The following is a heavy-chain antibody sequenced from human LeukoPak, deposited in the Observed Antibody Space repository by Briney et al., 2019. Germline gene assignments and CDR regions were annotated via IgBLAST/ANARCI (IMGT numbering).Heavy chain of an antibody. CDR3: ARVFVYCSGGSCYWGWFDP. D-gene: IGHD2-15*01. J-gene: IGHJ5*02. V-gene: IGHV4-61*01. Sequence: SETLSLTCTVSGYSISSGYYWGWIRQTPGKGLEWIGYIYYSGNTNYNPSLKSRVTISVDTSKNQFSLKLSSVTAADTAMYYCARVFVYCSGGSCYWGWFDPWGQGTLVTVSS. CDR1: GYSISSGYY. CDR2: IYYSGNT.